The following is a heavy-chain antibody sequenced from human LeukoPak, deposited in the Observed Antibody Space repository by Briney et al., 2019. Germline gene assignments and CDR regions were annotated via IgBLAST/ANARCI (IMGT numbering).Heavy chain of an antibody. D-gene: IGHD3-22*01. CDR1: GGSISSYY. CDR2: IYITEST. J-gene: IGHJ6*03. V-gene: IGHV4-4*09. CDR3: ARGFSGYADLPEDSYYYMDV. Sequence: PSETLSLTCTVSGGSISSYYWSWIRQPPGKGLEWIGYIYITESTNYSPSLKSRVTISVDTSKSQFSLKLISVTAADTAVYYCARGFSGYADLPEDSYYYMDVCSKGRTVTV.